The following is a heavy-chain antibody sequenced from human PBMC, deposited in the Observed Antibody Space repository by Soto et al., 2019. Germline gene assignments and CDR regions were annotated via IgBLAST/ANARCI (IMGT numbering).Heavy chain of an antibody. Sequence: QVQLVQSGAEVKKPGASVKVSCKASGYTFTSYGISWVRQAPGQGLEWMGWMSAYNGNTNYAPKLQGSVTMTTHTSTSTAHMELRSLRSDDTAVYYCARDGRPWYYGMGVWGQGTTVTVSS. J-gene: IGHJ6*02. D-gene: IGHD6-6*01. V-gene: IGHV1-18*01. CDR3: ARDGRPWYYGMGV. CDR1: GYTFTSYG. CDR2: MSAYNGNT.